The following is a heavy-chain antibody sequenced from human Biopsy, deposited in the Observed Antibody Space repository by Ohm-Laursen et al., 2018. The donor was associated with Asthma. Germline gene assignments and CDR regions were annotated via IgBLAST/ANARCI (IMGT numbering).Heavy chain of an antibody. CDR2: ISYSGST. J-gene: IGHJ4*02. V-gene: IGHV4-61*01. CDR1: GGSVSSGSHY. D-gene: IGHD5-18*01. CDR3: ARDFVDSAMDYFDY. Sequence: TLSLTCTVSGGSVSSGSHYWSWIRQPTGKGLEWIDYISYSGSTNDNPSLKSRVTISVDTSKNQFSLKLSSVTAADTAVYYCARDFVDSAMDYFDYWGQGTLVTVSS.